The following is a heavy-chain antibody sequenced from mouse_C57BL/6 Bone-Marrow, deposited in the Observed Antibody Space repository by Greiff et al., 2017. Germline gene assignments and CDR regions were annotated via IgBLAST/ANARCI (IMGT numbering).Heavy chain of an antibody. CDR2: IWSGGST. CDR1: GFSLTSYG. D-gene: IGHD2-5*01. CDR3: ASRSTIVTNYYAMDC. V-gene: IGHV2-2*01. Sequence: QVQLKESGPGLVQPSQSLSITCTVSGFSLTSYGVHWVRQSPGKGLEWLGVIWSGGSTDYNAAFISRLSISKDNSKSQVFFKMNSLQADDTAIYYCASRSTIVTNYYAMDCWGQGTSVTVSS. J-gene: IGHJ4*01.